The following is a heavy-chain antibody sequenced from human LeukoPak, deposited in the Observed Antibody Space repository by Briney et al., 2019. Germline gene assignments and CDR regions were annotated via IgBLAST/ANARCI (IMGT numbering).Heavy chain of an antibody. V-gene: IGHV4-59*08. CDR1: GGSISSYY. D-gene: IGHD3-10*01. CDR3: ARRSGGNWYFDY. CDR2: NSGST. Sequence: SGTLSLTCTVSGGSISSYYWNWIRQPPGKGLEWIGYNSGSTNYNPSLKSRVTISVDTSKNEFSLKLSSVTAADTAVYYCARRSGGNWYFDYWGQGTLVTVSS. J-gene: IGHJ4*02.